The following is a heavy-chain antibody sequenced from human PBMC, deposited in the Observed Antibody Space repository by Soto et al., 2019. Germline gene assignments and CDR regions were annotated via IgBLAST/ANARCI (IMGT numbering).Heavy chain of an antibody. V-gene: IGHV3-30*18. D-gene: IGHD2-8*01. J-gene: IGHJ4*02. CDR1: GVTLRDYA. CDR3: AKVREDLVLLVALDF. Sequence: GGSMKISCAASGVTLRDYAIHWVRQAPGKGLEWVAVISDDASDKYYGDSVKGRFTISRDSSKNTLYLQMNNLRPEDTAVYYCAKVREDLVLLVALDFWGQGTLVTVSS. CDR2: ISDDASDK.